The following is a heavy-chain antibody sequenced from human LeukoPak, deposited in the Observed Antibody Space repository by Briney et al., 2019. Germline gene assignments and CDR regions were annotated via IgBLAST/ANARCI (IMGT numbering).Heavy chain of an antibody. Sequence: GGSLRLSCAASGFTVSSNYMSWVRQAPGKGLEWVAVISYDGSNKYYADSVKGRFTISRDNSKNTLYLQMNSLRAEDTAVYYCARAYSIDYWGQGTLVTVSS. V-gene: IGHV3-30-3*01. CDR3: ARAYSIDY. CDR2: ISYDGSNK. J-gene: IGHJ4*02. CDR1: GFTVSSNY. D-gene: IGHD4-11*01.